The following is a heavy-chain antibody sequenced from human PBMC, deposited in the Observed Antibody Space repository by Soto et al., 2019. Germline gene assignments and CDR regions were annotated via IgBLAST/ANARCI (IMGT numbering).Heavy chain of an antibody. CDR3: ARDGGRHSGGIDY. J-gene: IGHJ4*02. V-gene: IGHV1-69*01. Sequence: QVQLVQSGAEVKKPGSSVKVSCTASGGTFSSYSINWVRQAPGPGLEWMGEIIPIFGTANYAQKFQGRVTITADASTSTAYMQLSSLRSEATAVYYCARDGGRHSGGIDYWGQGTLVTVSS. CDR2: IIPIFGTA. D-gene: IGHD1-26*01. CDR1: GGTFSSYS.